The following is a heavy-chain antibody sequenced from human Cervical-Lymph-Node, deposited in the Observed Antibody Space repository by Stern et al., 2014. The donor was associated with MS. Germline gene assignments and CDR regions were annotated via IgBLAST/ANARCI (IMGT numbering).Heavy chain of an antibody. Sequence: QVQLVQSGAEVKKPGASVNVSCKTSAYTFTNYYMHWVRQAPGQGLEWMGLINPRSGTPSYTQKFQGRVTMARDTSTSTVYMDLSSLRSDDTAVYYCATLCAPLSISFDYWGQGTLFTFSS. CDR1: AYTFTNYY. J-gene: IGHJ4*02. D-gene: IGHD3-3*02. V-gene: IGHV1-46*03. CDR3: ATLCAPLSISFDY. CDR2: INPRSGTP.